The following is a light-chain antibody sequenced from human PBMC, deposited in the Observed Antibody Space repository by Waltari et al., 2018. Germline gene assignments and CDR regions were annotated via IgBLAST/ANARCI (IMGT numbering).Light chain of an antibody. CDR2: EAS. CDR1: RCVNTR. CDR3: QQHSDWRPLT. V-gene: IGKV3-15*01. Sequence: IVITQAPATLSVSLGERAILPCRASRCVNTRVAWYQQKCRHSPRLLIYEASTRATGIPARFSGSGSGTEFTLAISSLQSEDLAIFYCQQHSDWRPLTFGGGTKVEI. J-gene: IGKJ4*01.